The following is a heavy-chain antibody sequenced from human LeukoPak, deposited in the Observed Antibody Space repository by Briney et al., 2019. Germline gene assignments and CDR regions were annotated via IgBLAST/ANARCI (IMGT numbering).Heavy chain of an antibody. Sequence: PSQTLSLTCTVSGGSISSGSYYWSWIRQPAGKGLEWIGRIYTSGSTTYNPSLKSRVTISVDTSKNPFSLKLSSVTAADTAVDYCAGDRYYYMDVWGKGTTVTVSS. CDR3: AGDRYYYMDV. CDR1: GGSISSGSYY. CDR2: IYTSGST. V-gene: IGHV4-61*02. J-gene: IGHJ6*03.